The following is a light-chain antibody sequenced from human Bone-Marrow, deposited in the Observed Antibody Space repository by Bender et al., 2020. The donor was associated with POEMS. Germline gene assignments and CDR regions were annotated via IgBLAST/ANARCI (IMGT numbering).Light chain of an antibody. CDR2: YDD. CDR3: SAWDDSLSGWV. J-gene: IGLJ3*02. CDR1: SSNLRNHG. V-gene: IGLV1-36*01. Sequence: QPVVTQPPSLSEAPRQRVTISCSGRSSNLRNHGVNWYQQLPGEAPKLLIYYDDLLTPGVSDRFSASKSGTSASLAISELQYEDEALYYCSAWDDSLSGWVFGGGTKLTVL.